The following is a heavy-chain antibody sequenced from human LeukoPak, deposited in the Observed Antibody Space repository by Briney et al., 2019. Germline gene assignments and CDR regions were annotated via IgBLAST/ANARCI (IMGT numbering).Heavy chain of an antibody. D-gene: IGHD2-2*01. J-gene: IGHJ4*02. CDR3: SSGHARGD. CDR1: GNTFHSYD. CDR2: MNPNSGNT. Sequence: GASVKVSCKASGNTFHSYDINWVRKATGQGLEWVGWMNPNSGNTDYAQKFQGRLTLTSDTSRGTAYLELSSLRSEDTAVYYCSSGHARGDWGQGTPVTVSS. V-gene: IGHV1-8*01.